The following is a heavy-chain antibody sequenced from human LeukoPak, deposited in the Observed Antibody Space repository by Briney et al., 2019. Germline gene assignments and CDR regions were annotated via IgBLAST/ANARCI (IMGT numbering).Heavy chain of an antibody. V-gene: IGHV5-51*01. CDR3: ARKCDYGDQGYYCYGMDV. D-gene: IGHD4-17*01. CDR2: IYPCDFDT. Sequence: GESLKIPCKGSGYRFTSYWIGWVRQMPGKGLDWMGMIYPCDFDTRYSPSFQGQVTISADKSISTAYLQWSSLKASDTAMYYCARKCDYGDQGYYCYGMDVWGEGTTVTVSS. CDR1: GYRFTSYW. J-gene: IGHJ6*04.